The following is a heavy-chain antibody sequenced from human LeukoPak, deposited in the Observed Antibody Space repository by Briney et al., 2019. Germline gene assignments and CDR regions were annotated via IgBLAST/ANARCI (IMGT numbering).Heavy chain of an antibody. Sequence: HPGRSLRLSCAASGFTFSSYATHWVRQAPGKGLEWVAVISYDGSNKYYADSVKGRFTISRDNSKNTLYLQMNSLRAEDTAVYYCARDLGYCSGGSCYREQWLIDYWGQGTLVTVSS. CDR3: ARDLGYCSGGSCYREQWLIDY. J-gene: IGHJ4*02. CDR1: GFTFSSYA. V-gene: IGHV3-30*04. CDR2: ISYDGSNK. D-gene: IGHD2-15*01.